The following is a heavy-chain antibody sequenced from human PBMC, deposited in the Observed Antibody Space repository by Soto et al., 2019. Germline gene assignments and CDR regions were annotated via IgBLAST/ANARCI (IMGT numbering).Heavy chain of an antibody. D-gene: IGHD6-13*01. Sequence: ASVKFSCTCSGYTFTTYHISWVRQATGQGLKWMGWMNPNGGNTGYAQKFQGRVTMTRDTSTSTAYMELSSLRSDDTAVYYCARGGGGNWYPDDYWGQGTLVTVAS. CDR1: GYTFTTYH. CDR2: MNPNGGNT. J-gene: IGHJ4*02. V-gene: IGHV1-8*01. CDR3: ARGGGGNWYPDDY.